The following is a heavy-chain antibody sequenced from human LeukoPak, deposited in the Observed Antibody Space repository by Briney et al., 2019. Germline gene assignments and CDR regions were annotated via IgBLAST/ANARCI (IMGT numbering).Heavy chain of an antibody. J-gene: IGHJ4*02. D-gene: IGHD5-12*01. CDR3: ASSKRGYSGYAGYFDY. CDR1: GGSISSGSYY. V-gene: IGHV4-61*02. Sequence: SQTLSLTCTVSGGSISSGSYYWSWIRQPAGKGLEWIGRIYTSGSTNYNPSLKSRVTISVDTSKNQFSLKLSSVTAADTAVYYCASSKRGYSGYAGYFDYWGQGTQVTVSS. CDR2: IYTSGST.